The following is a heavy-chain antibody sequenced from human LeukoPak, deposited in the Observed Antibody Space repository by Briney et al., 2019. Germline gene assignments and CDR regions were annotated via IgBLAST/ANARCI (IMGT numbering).Heavy chain of an antibody. V-gene: IGHV3-23*01. Sequence: GGSLRLSCAASGFTFSTNGMAWVRQAPGKGLEWVSAIRGSGDDTYYADSVKGRFTISRDNSKNTLSLQMNSLRAEDTAVYYCAKVGSTMVRGVIKDWGQGTLVTVSS. CDR1: GFTFSTNG. J-gene: IGHJ4*02. D-gene: IGHD3-10*01. CDR3: AKVGSTMVRGVIKD. CDR2: IRGSGDDT.